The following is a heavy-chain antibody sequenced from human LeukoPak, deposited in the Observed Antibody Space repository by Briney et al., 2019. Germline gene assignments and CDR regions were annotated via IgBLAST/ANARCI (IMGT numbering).Heavy chain of an antibody. CDR2: TYYRSKWYT. V-gene: IGHV6-1*01. J-gene: IGHJ4*02. Sequence: SQTLSLTCAISGDSVSSNSAAWNWIRRSPSRGLEWLGRTYYRSKWYTDYAVSVKSRITINPVTSNNQFSLQLNSVTPEDTAVYYCARDAQYSTGWHPDYWGQGTLVTVSS. CDR1: GDSVSSNSAA. CDR3: ARDAQYSTGWHPDY. D-gene: IGHD6-19*01.